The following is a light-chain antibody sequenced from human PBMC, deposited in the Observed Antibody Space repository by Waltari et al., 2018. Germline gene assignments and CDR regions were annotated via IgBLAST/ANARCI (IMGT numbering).Light chain of an antibody. V-gene: IGKV3-20*01. Sequence: EIVLTQSPGSLSLSPGERATLPCRDSQSVSKYLAWYQPKPGQAPRLLIYHASSRATGIPDRFSGSGYGTDFSLTISRLEPEDFAVYYCQKYESLPATFGQGTKVEIK. CDR2: HAS. J-gene: IGKJ1*01. CDR1: QSVSKY. CDR3: QKYESLPAT.